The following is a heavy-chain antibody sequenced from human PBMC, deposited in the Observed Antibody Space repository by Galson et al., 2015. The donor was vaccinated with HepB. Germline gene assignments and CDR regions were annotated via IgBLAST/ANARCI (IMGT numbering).Heavy chain of an antibody. Sequence: CAISGDSVSSNSAAWNWIRQSPSRGLEWLGRTYYRSKWYNDYAVSVKSRITINPDTSKNQFSLQLNSVTPEDTAVYYCAKDLGTTGTTGEVDAFDIWGQGTVVTVSS. CDR3: AKDLGTTGTTGEVDAFDI. J-gene: IGHJ3*02. V-gene: IGHV6-1*01. CDR1: GDSVSSNSAA. CDR2: TYYRSKWYN. D-gene: IGHD1-1*01.